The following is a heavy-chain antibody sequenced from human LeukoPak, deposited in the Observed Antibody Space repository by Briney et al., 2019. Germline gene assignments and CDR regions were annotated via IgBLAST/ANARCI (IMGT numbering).Heavy chain of an antibody. CDR3: ARDNNWGFDY. Sequence: GGSLRLSCAASGFIFSDYSMNWVRQAPGKGLEWISNIRGSRSGLGSGMYYADSVRGRFTISRDDAKNSLYLQLSSLRAEDTAFYYCARDNNWGFDYWGQGALVTVSS. V-gene: IGHV3-48*04. CDR1: GFIFSDYS. J-gene: IGHJ4*02. D-gene: IGHD7-27*01. CDR2: IRGSRSGLGSGM.